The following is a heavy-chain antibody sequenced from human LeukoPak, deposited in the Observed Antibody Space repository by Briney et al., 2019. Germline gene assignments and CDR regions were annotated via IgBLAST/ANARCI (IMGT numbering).Heavy chain of an antibody. CDR1: GDSISSSSYY. V-gene: IGHV4-39*01. CDR3: ARNGIYYYYGMDV. Sequence: PSETLSLTCTVSGDSISSSSYYWAWIRQPPGKGLEWIGSIYYSGTTYYNPSLKSRVTISVDTSKNQFSLKLSSVTAADTAVYYCARNGIYYYYGMDVWGQGTAVTVSS. J-gene: IGHJ6*02. CDR2: IYYSGTT. D-gene: IGHD1-1*01.